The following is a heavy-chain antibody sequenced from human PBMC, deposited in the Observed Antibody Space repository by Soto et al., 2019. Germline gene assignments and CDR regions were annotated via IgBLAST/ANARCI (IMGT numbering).Heavy chain of an antibody. V-gene: IGHV3-23*01. J-gene: IGHJ3*02. CDR3: AKDRTHTSIADTFEI. Sequence: GGSLRLSCAASGFTFRNYAMSWVRQAPGKGLEWVSAITDSGGNKYHADSVKGRFTISRDNSMDTLYLQMNSLRADDTAVYYCAKDRTHTSIADTFEIWGQGTMVTV. CDR2: ITDSGGNK. CDR1: GFTFRNYA. D-gene: IGHD6-6*01.